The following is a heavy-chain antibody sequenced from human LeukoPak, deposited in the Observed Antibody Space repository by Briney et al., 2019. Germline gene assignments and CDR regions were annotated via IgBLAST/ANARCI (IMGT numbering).Heavy chain of an antibody. D-gene: IGHD1-26*01. CDR1: GGSISSSSYY. V-gene: IGHV3-21*04. Sequence: ETLSLTCTASGGSISSSSYYWGWVRQAPGKGLEWVSSISSSSSYIYYADSVKGRFTISRDNAKNSLYLQMNSLRAEDTAVYYCARRTRGSSGGYFDYWGQGTLVAVYS. CDR2: ISSSSSYI. CDR3: ARRTRGSSGGYFDY. J-gene: IGHJ4*02.